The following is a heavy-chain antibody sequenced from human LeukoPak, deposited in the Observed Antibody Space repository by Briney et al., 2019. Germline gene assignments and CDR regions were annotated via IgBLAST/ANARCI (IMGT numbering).Heavy chain of an antibody. CDR1: GGSISSYY. CDR2: IYTSGST. Sequence: PSETLSLTCTVSGGSISSYYWSWIRQPAGKGLEWIGRIYTSGSTNYNPSLKSRVTISVDTSKNQFSLKLSSVTAADTAVYYCARHLSYYDILTGYLRPNYFDYWGQGTLVTVSS. D-gene: IGHD3-9*01. CDR3: ARHLSYYDILTGYLRPNYFDY. V-gene: IGHV4-4*07. J-gene: IGHJ4*02.